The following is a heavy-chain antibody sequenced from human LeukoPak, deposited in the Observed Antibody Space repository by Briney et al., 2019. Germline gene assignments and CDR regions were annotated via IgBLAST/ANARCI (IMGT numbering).Heavy chain of an antibody. Sequence: PGGSLRLSCAASGFTFNSYGMHRVRQAPGKGLAWVAVIWYVGSNQDYADSVKGRLTISRDNSKNTLYLQMNSLRAEDTAVYYCVRDRFMAPDSSAQGYFDYWGQGTLVTVSS. CDR1: GFTFNSYG. V-gene: IGHV3-33*01. CDR2: IWYVGSNQ. D-gene: IGHD3-22*01. J-gene: IGHJ4*02. CDR3: VRDRFMAPDSSAQGYFDY.